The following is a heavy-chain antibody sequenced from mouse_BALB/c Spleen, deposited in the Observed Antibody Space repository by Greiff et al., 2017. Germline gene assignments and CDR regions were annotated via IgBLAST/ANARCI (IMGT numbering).Heavy chain of an antibody. CDR2: ISSGSSTI. D-gene: IGHD1-3*01. CDR3: ARSYKAMDY. J-gene: IGHJ4*01. V-gene: IGHV5-17*02. Sequence: EVMLVESGGGLVQPGGSRKLSCAASGFTFSSFGMHWVRQAPEKGLEWVAYISSGSSTIYYADTVKGRFTISRDNPKNTLFLQMTSLRSEDTAMYYCARSYKAMDYWGQGTSVTVSS. CDR1: GFTFSSFG.